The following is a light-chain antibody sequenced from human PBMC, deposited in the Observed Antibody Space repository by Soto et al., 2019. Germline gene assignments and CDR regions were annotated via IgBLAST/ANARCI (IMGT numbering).Light chain of an antibody. Sequence: DIQMTQSPSTLSASVGDRVTVTCRASQSISNLLAWYQQKPGKAPKLLIFKASSLESGVPSRFSGSGSGTEFTLTISSLQPDDFATYYCQQYNSYSTFGQGTRLE. CDR1: QSISNL. V-gene: IGKV1-5*03. CDR3: QQYNSYST. J-gene: IGKJ5*01. CDR2: KAS.